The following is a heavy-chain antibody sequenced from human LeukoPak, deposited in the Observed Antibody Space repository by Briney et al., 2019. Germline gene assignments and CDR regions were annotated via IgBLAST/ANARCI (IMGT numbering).Heavy chain of an antibody. V-gene: IGHV3-23*01. J-gene: IGHJ4*02. CDR1: GFTFSSYA. CDR2: IIGSGGST. CDR3: ASQEIVVVPAADY. D-gene: IGHD2-2*01. Sequence: GGSLGLSWAASGFTFSSYAMSWVRQDPGKGLEWVSSIIGSGGSTYYAHSVKGRFTISRDNSTNTLYLRMNGLRAEDTAGYSCASQEIVVVPAADYWGQGTLVTVSS.